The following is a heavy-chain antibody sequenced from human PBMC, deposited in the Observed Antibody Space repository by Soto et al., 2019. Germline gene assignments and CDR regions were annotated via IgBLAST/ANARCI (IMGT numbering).Heavy chain of an antibody. V-gene: IGHV1-18*01. CDR2: ISAHNGNT. CDR3: ARGRYGDY. D-gene: IGHD1-1*01. Sequence: QVHLVQSGAEVKKPGASVKVSCKGSGYDFTTYGITWVRQAPGQGLEWMAWISAHNGNTDYAQKLQGRVTGTRDTSRSTAYMELRSLRSDDTAVYYCARGRYGDYWGQGALVTVSS. J-gene: IGHJ4*02. CDR1: GYDFTTYG.